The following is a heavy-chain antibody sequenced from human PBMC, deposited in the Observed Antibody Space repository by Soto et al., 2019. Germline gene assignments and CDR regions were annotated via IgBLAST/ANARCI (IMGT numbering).Heavy chain of an antibody. CDR1: GDSVSSNSAA. D-gene: IGHD2-2*01. CDR2: TYYRSKWYN. V-gene: IGHV6-1*01. J-gene: IGHJ6*02. CDR3: ARERNNLGYCSSTSCPALYYYYYGMDV. Sequence: SQTLSITCAISGDSVSSNSAAWNWIRQSPSRGLEWLGRTYYRSKWYNDYAVSVKSRITINPDTSKNQFSLQLNSVTPEDTAVYYCARERNNLGYCSSTSCPALYYYYYGMDVWGQGTTVTVSS.